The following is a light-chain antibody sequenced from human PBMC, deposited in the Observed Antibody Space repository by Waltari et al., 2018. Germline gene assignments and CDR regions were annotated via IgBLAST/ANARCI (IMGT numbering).Light chain of an antibody. CDR1: QSLLHSSGYNL. CDR2: LGS. CDR3: MQSLQIPVT. J-gene: IGKJ1*01. V-gene: IGKV2-28*01. Sequence: DIVMTQSPLSLPVTPGEPASISCRSSQSLLHSSGYNLLDWYLQKPGQSPQLLIYLGSNRASGVPDRFSGSASGTGFTLTISRVEAEDVGVYYCMQSLQIPVTFGQGTKVEIK.